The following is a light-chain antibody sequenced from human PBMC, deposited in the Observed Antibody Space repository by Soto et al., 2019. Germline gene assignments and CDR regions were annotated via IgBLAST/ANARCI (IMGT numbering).Light chain of an antibody. Sequence: QSVLTQPPSASGTPGQRVTISCSGSRSNIGSNSVNWYQQLPGTAPKLLIYSNNQRPSGVPDRFSGSKSGTSASLAISVLQSEDEADYYCAAWDDSLNGYVFGTGTKVTVL. CDR2: SNN. V-gene: IGLV1-44*01. CDR1: RSNIGSNS. J-gene: IGLJ1*01. CDR3: AAWDDSLNGYV.